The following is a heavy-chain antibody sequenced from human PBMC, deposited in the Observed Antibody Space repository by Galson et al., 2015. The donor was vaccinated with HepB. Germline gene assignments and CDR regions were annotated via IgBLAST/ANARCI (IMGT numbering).Heavy chain of an antibody. CDR1: GYTFTSYY. J-gene: IGHJ6*02. CDR3: ARWAGDFWEGMDV. D-gene: IGHD3-3*01. CDR2: INPSGGST. Sequence: SVKVSCKASGYTFTSYYMHWVRQAPGQGLEWMGIINPSGGSTSYAQKFQGRVTMTRDTSTSTVYMELSSLRSEDTAVYYCARWAGDFWEGMDVWGQGTTVTVSS. V-gene: IGHV1-46*01.